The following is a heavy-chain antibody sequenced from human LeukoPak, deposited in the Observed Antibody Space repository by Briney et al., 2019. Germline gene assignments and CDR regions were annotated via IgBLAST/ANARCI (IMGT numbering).Heavy chain of an antibody. CDR2: IYYSGST. D-gene: IGHD6-13*01. Sequence: SSETLSLTCTVSGGSISSSSYYWGWIRQPPGKGLEWIGSIYYSGSTYYNPSLKSRVTISVDTSKNQFSLKLSSVTAADTAVYYCASMVYSSSWSTAANDYWGQGTLVTVSS. J-gene: IGHJ4*02. CDR3: ASMVYSSSWSTAANDY. CDR1: GGSISSSSYY. V-gene: IGHV4-39*07.